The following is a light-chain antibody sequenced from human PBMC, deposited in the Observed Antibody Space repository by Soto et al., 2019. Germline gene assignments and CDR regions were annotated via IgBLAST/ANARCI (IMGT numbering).Light chain of an antibody. CDR3: QQYYSVPLT. V-gene: IGKV4-1*01. J-gene: IGKJ4*01. Sequence: DMVMAQSPDSLAVSLGERATINCKSSQSVLYSSNNKNYLALYQQKPGQPPKLLIYWASTRESGVPSRFSGSGSGTDFTFTISSLQPEDIATYYCQQYYSVPLTFGGGTKVDI. CDR1: QSVLYSSNNKNY. CDR2: WAS.